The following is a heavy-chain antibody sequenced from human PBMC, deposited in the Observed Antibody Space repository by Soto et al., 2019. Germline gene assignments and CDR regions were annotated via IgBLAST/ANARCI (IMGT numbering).Heavy chain of an antibody. CDR1: GFTFRSYA. CDR3: ARDLSVAGPDY. D-gene: IGHD6-19*01. Sequence: GGSLRLSCAASGFTFRSYAMHWVRQAPGKGLEWVAVISYDESDKYYADSLKGRFTISRDNSKNTLYLQMNSLRGEDTAVYYCARDLSVAGPDYWGQGTLVTV. J-gene: IGHJ4*02. V-gene: IGHV3-30*03. CDR2: ISYDESDK.